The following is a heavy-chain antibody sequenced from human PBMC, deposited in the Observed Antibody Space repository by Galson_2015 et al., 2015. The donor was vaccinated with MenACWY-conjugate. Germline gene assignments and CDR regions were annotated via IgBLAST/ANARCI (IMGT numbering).Heavy chain of an antibody. Sequence: SVKVSCKASGGTFSSYAISWVRQAPGQGLEWMGGIIPIFGTANYAQKFQGRVTITADESTSTAYMELSSLRSEDTAVYYCARESHTYYYDSSGYYYFDYWGQGTLVTVSS. CDR1: GGTFSSYA. CDR3: ARESHTYYYDSSGYYYFDY. V-gene: IGHV1-69*13. CDR2: IIPIFGTA. D-gene: IGHD3-22*01. J-gene: IGHJ4*02.